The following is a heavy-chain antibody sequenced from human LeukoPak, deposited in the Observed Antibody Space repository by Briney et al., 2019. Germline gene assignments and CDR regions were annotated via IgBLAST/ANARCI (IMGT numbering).Heavy chain of an antibody. CDR3: ARHKDSSPIDY. J-gene: IGHJ4*02. Sequence: PSETLSLTCTVSGGSISSSSYYWGWIRQPPGKGLEWIGSIYYSGSTYYNPSLKSRVTISVDTSKNQFSLKLSSVTAADTAVYYCARHKDSSPIDYWGQGTLVTVSS. CDR2: IYYSGST. D-gene: IGHD6-13*01. CDR1: GGSISSSSYY. V-gene: IGHV4-39*01.